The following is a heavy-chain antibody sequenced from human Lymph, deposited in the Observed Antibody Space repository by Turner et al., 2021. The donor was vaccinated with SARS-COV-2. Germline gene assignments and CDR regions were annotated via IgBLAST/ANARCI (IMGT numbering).Heavy chain of an antibody. V-gene: IGHV1-2*02. CDR2: INPNSGGK. D-gene: IGHD6-19*01. CDR1: ANTFTGYY. CDR3: VRGESRAVAGTQYFDY. Sequence: QVRLVQSGAEVKKPGASVIVSCKASANTFTGYYMHWVRQAPGQGLEWMGWINPNSGGKSYAQKFQGRVTMTSDTSISTAYMELSRLRSDDTAVYYCVRGESRAVAGTQYFDYWGQGTLVTVSS. J-gene: IGHJ4*02.